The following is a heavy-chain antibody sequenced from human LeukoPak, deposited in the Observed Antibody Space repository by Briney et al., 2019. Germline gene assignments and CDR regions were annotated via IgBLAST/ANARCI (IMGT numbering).Heavy chain of an antibody. V-gene: IGHV4-34*01. CDR3: ARLRGVDHHYYFDY. CDR2: INHSGST. J-gene: IGHJ4*02. CDR1: GGSISSGGYS. Sequence: SETLSLTCAASGGSISSGGYSWSWIRQPPGKGLEWIGEINHSGSTNYNPSLKSRVTISVDTSKNQFSLKLSSVTAADTAVYYCARLRGVDHHYYFDYWGQGTLVTVSS. D-gene: IGHD3-10*01.